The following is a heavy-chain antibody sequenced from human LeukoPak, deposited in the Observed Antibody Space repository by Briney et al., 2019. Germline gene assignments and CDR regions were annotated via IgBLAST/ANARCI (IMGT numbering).Heavy chain of an antibody. V-gene: IGHV6-1*01. D-gene: IGHD6-19*01. J-gene: IGHJ4*02. Sequence: SQTLSLTCAISGDSFSSNTATWHWIRQSPSRGLEWLGRTYYRSKWYNDYAVCGQSRITNNPDTSKNTFSLQLNSVTPEDTAVYYCSRAVSGTFDYWGQGTLVTVSS. CDR3: SRAVSGTFDY. CDR2: TYYRSKWYN. CDR1: GDSFSSNTAT.